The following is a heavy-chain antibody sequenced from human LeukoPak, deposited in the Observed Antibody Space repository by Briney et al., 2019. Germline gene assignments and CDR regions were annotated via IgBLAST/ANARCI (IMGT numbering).Heavy chain of an antibody. CDR3: ARRPVGAFPFDY. J-gene: IGHJ4*02. D-gene: IGHD3-16*01. CDR2: ITNGGETI. CDR1: GFTFSSYR. V-gene: IGHV3-48*01. Sequence: GGSLRLSCAASGFTFSSYRMNWVRQAPGQGPEWISYITNGGETIYYADSVKRRFTISRDNVRNLLYLQMDSLRVEDTAVYFCARRPVGAFPFDYWGQGAMVTVSS.